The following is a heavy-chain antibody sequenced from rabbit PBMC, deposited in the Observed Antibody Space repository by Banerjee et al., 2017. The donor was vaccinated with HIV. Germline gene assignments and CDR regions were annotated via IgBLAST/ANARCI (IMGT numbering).Heavy chain of an antibody. CDR2: IDGGSGGTT. CDR1: GFSFSSASG. Sequence: QSLEESGGDLVKPGASLTLTCTASGFSFSSASGICWVRQAPGKGLEWIAYIDGGSGGTTYYASWAKGRFTISETSSTTVTLQMTSLTAADTATYFCARDGSSGSNGYVGDMDLWGPGTLVTVS. J-gene: IGHJ6*01. CDR3: ARDGSSGSNGYVGDMDL. D-gene: IGHD1-1*01. V-gene: IGHV1S40*01.